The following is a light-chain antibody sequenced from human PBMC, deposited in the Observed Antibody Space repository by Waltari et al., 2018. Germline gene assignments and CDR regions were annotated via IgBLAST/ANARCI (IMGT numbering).Light chain of an antibody. J-gene: IGLJ2*01. CDR3: QSYDISLSGSV. CDR2: GND. CDR1: GSNIGAPND. V-gene: IGLV1-40*01. Sequence: QSVLTQPPSVSGATGPRVTSTCTGSGSNIGAPNDVHRYQQLPGTAPKLLIYGNDNRPSGVPDRFSGSKSGTSASLAIAGLQAEDEADYYCQSYDISLSGSVFGGGTKLTVL.